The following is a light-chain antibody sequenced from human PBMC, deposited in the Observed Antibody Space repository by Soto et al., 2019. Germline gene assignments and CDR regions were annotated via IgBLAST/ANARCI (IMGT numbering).Light chain of an antibody. V-gene: IGLV2-14*01. Sequence: QSALTQPASVSGSPGQSITISCTGTSSDVGGYNYVSWYQQNPGKAPKLLIYEVSNRPSGVSNRFSGSKFGNTASLAISGLQAEDEADYYCSSYTSSSTLVFGTGTKVTVL. CDR1: SSDVGGYNY. J-gene: IGLJ1*01. CDR2: EVS. CDR3: SSYTSSSTLV.